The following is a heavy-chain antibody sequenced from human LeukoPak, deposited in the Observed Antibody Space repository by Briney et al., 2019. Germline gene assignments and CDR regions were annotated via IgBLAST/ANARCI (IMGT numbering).Heavy chain of an antibody. CDR1: GFTFSNFA. CDR2: ISHDANNK. Sequence: GGSLRLSCAASGFTFSNFALHWVRQAPGKGLEGVAVISHDANNKYYADSVKGRFTISRDNSKNKLYLQMNSLRAEDTAVYYCARERSGYHYGSGSYYRERYFDYWGPGTQVTVSS. CDR3: ARERSGYHYGSGSYYRERYFDY. V-gene: IGHV3-30-3*01. D-gene: IGHD3-10*01. J-gene: IGHJ4*02.